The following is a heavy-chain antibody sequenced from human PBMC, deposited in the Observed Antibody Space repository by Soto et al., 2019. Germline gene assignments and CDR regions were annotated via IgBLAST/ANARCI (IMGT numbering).Heavy chain of an antibody. Sequence: SETLSLTCTVSGVSVSSGSYYWSWMRQPPGKGLEWIGYIYYSGSTNYNPSLKSRVTISEDTSKNQFSLKLSSVTAADTAVYYCARAQGDLEYDGNSWIDNWFDPWCQGTLVTVSS. CDR2: IYYSGST. D-gene: IGHD3-10*01. J-gene: IGHJ5*02. CDR1: GVSVSSGSYY. V-gene: IGHV4-61*01. CDR3: ARAQGDLEYDGNSWIDNWFDP.